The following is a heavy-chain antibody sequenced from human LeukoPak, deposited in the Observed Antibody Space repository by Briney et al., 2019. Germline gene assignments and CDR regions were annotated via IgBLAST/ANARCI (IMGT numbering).Heavy chain of an antibody. CDR3: ARDGYCSGGSCYSVMDV. D-gene: IGHD2-15*01. Sequence: GGSLRLSCAASGFTFGSYSMNWVRQAPGKGLEWVSYISSSSSTIYYADSVKGRFTISRDNAKNSLYLQMNSLRDEDTAVYYCARDGYCSGGSCYSVMDVWGQGTTVTVSS. CDR1: GFTFGSYS. CDR2: ISSSSSTI. J-gene: IGHJ6*02. V-gene: IGHV3-48*02.